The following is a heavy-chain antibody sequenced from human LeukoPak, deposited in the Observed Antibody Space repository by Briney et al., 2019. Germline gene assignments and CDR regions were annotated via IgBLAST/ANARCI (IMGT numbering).Heavy chain of an antibody. J-gene: IGHJ5*02. CDR2: INPSSGRT. CDR1: GYTFTSYY. D-gene: IGHD3/OR15-3a*01. V-gene: IGHV1-46*01. Sequence: ASVTVSCKASGYTFTSYYMSWVRQAPGQGLEWMGIINPSSGRTTYAQKFQGRVTMTRDTSTSTVYMELTSLRSEDTAVFYCARGGLPARSWFDPWGQGTLVTVSS. CDR3: ARGGLPARSWFDP.